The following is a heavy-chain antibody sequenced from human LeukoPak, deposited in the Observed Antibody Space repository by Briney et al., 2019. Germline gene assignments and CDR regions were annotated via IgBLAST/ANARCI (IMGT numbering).Heavy chain of an antibody. CDR3: ATDRILNSGSYSGFDY. Sequence: ASVTVSCMVSGYTLTELSMHWVRQAPGKGLEWMGGFDPVDGETIYAQKFQGRVTMTEDTSTDTAYMELSSLRAEDTAVYYCATDRILNSGSYSGFDYWGQGTLVTVSS. D-gene: IGHD1-26*01. V-gene: IGHV1-24*01. J-gene: IGHJ4*02. CDR2: FDPVDGET. CDR1: GYTLTELS.